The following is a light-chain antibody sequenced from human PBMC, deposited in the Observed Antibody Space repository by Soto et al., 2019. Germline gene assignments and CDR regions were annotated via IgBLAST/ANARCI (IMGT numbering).Light chain of an antibody. CDR1: QSISYW. J-gene: IGKJ2*01. CDR2: DAS. V-gene: IGKV1-5*01. CDR3: QQYDNYKHT. Sequence: DIQMTQSPSTLSASVGERVTLTCRASQSISYWLAWYQQKSGKAPKLLIYDASDLERGVPSRFSGSGSGTEFTLTISGLPPDDFATDYCQQYDNYKHTFRQGTKQESK.